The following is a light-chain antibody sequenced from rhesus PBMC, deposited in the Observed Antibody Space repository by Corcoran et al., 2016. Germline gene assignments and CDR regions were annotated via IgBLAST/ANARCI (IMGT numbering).Light chain of an antibody. Sequence: DIVMTQTPLSLPVTPGEPASISCRSSQSLLHSFGKTYLYWYLQRPGQSPQLLIYEVSNRASGFPDRFSGSGSGNYCTLKISRVEAEDVGVYYCMQGIHLPYTFGQGTKVEIK. CDR2: EVS. CDR3: MQGIHLPYT. V-gene: IGKV2S15*01. CDR1: QSLLHSFGKTY. J-gene: IGKJ2*01.